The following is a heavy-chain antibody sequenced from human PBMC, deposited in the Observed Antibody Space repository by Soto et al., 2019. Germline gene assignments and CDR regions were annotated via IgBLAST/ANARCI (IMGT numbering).Heavy chain of an antibody. D-gene: IGHD6-13*01. V-gene: IGHV1-24*01. Sequence: QVQLVQSGAEVKKPGASVQVSCKVSGYTLTELSMHWVRQAPGKGLEWMGGVDPEDGETIYAQKFQGRVTMTEDTSTDTAYMELSSLISDDTAVYYCATVRSLLYSRGFDPWGQGTLVTVSS. CDR3: ATVRSLLYSRGFDP. CDR1: GYTLTELS. J-gene: IGHJ5*02. CDR2: VDPEDGET.